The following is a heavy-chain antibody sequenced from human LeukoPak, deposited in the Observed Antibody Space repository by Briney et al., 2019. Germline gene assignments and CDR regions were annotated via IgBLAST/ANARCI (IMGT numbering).Heavy chain of an antibody. CDR2: IYYTGIT. CDR1: GDSITSHY. D-gene: IGHD3-22*01. CDR3: ARSVDYFDNTGPHMMFDY. J-gene: IGHJ4*02. Sequence: SETLSLTCNVSGDSITSHYWNWIRQPPGKGLEWIGYIYYTGITKYNPSLTSRVSMSVDTSKNQFFLKMNSVTAADTAVYHCARSVDYFDNTGPHMMFDYWGQGSLVNVSS. V-gene: IGHV4-59*11.